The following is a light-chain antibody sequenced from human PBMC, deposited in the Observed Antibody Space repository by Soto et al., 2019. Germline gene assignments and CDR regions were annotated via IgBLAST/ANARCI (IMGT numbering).Light chain of an antibody. Sequence: DVQMTQSPSTLSASVGHRVTITCRASQSVNIWLAWYQQKPGKAPKLLIYKASSLQSGVPSRFSGSGSGAEFTLTISSLQPDDFATYYCQQYNSYLWTFGQGTTVEI. V-gene: IGKV1-5*03. J-gene: IGKJ1*01. CDR2: KAS. CDR1: QSVNIW. CDR3: QQYNSYLWT.